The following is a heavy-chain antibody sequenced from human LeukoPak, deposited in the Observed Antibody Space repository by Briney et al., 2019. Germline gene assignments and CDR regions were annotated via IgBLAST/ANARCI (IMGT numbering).Heavy chain of an antibody. J-gene: IGHJ6*03. CDR3: AKGGYCSGGSCYGGYYYYYMDV. CDR1: GFTFSSYA. V-gene: IGHV3-23*01. CDR2: ISGSGGST. Sequence: GGSLRLSCAASGFTFSSYAMSWVRQAPGKGLEWVSAISGSGGSTYYADSVKGRFTISRDNSKNTLYLQMNSLRAEDTAVYYCAKGGYCSGGSCYGGYYYYYMDVWGKGTTVTVSS. D-gene: IGHD2-15*01.